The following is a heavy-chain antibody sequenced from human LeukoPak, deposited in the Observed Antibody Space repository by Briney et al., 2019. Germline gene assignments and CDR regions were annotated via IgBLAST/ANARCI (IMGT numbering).Heavy chain of an antibody. J-gene: IGHJ4*02. D-gene: IGHD2-8*01. CDR2: INSGGGK. V-gene: IGHV3-66*01. CDR3: ASRPNDFAGPFDY. Sequence: GGSLRLSCAASGVTVSINYMSWVRQAPGKGLEWVSVINSGGGKYYADSVQGRSTISRDNSKNTLYLQMNSLRAEDTAVYFCASRPNDFAGPFDYWGQGTLVTVSS. CDR1: GVTVSINY.